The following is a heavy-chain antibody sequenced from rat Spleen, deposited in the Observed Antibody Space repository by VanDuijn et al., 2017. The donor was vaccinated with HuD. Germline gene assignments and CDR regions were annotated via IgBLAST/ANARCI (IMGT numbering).Heavy chain of an antibody. CDR1: GFTFSDYY. CDR2: ISYAGSST. J-gene: IGHJ2*01. D-gene: IGHD1-6*01. Sequence: EVQLVESGGGLVQPGRSLKLSCAASGFTFSDYYMAWVRQAPKKGLEWVASISYAGSSTYYRDSVKGRFTISRDNAKSTLSLHMDSLRSEDTATYYCARRGILRPIGGYFDYWGQGVMVTVSS. V-gene: IGHV5-22*01. CDR3: ARRGILRPIGGYFDY.